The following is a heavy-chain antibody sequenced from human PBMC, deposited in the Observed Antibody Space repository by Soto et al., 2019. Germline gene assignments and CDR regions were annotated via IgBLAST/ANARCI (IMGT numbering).Heavy chain of an antibody. CDR3: ARGVNWNDPFDY. Sequence: GGSLRLSCAASGFTFSSYSMNWVRQAPGKGLEWVSSISSSSSYIYYADSVKGRFTISRDNAKNSLYLQMNSLRAEDTAVYYCARGVNWNDPFDYWGQGTLVTVSS. J-gene: IGHJ4*02. CDR2: ISSSSSYI. D-gene: IGHD1-1*01. CDR1: GFTFSSYS. V-gene: IGHV3-21*01.